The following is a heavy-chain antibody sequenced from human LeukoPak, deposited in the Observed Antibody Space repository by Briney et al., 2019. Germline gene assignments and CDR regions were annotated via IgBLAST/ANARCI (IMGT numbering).Heavy chain of an antibody. J-gene: IGHJ3*02. V-gene: IGHV3-7*01. Sequence: GGSLKLSCEASGFSLSTSWMSWVRQAPGKGLEWVANIKEDGTEKYYVDSVKGRFTISRDDAKNSLYLQMSNLRAEDTAVYYCARASKFWSDPDAFDIWGQGTMVTVSS. CDR1: GFSLSTSW. CDR2: IKEDGTEK. CDR3: ARASKFWSDPDAFDI. D-gene: IGHD2-2*01.